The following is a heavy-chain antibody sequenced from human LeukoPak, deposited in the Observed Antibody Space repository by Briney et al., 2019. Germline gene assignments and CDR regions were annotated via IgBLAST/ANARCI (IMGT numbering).Heavy chain of an antibody. Sequence: NSSETLSLTCTVSGGSINNYYWSWIRQPPGKGLEWIGYIYYSGSTNYNPSLKSRVTISVDTSKNQVSLKLTSVTAADTAVYYCARERTMVRGMSWFDPWGQGTLVTVSS. CDR3: ARERTMVRGMSWFDP. CDR2: IYYSGST. CDR1: GGSINNYY. D-gene: IGHD3-10*01. V-gene: IGHV4-59*01. J-gene: IGHJ5*02.